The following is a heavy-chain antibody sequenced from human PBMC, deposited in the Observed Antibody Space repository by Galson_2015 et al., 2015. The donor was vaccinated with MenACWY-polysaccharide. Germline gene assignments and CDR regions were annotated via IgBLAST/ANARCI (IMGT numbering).Heavy chain of an antibody. CDR2: ISASGSNK. CDR1: GFTFGSYA. Sequence: SLRLSCAASGFTFGSYALNWVRPAPGGGLEWLSGISASGSNKYNADSVKGRFTISRDNSKNILYLEMKRLRAEDTAVYFCAGGDLSFHKYSYYGMDVWGPGTTVTVSS. J-gene: IGHJ6*02. D-gene: IGHD3/OR15-3a*01. CDR3: AGGDLSFHKYSYYGMDV. V-gene: IGHV3-23*01.